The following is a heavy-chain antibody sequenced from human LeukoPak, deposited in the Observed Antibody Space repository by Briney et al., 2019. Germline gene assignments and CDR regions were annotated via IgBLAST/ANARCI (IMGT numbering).Heavy chain of an antibody. CDR3: ASEEFCGSTTCYPTWFDP. CDR1: GGSITSYH. D-gene: IGHD2-2*01. CDR2: ISYGGST. V-gene: IGHV4-59*01. Sequence: SETLSLTCTVSGGSITSYHWSWIRQPPGKGLEWIGYISYGGSTNYNPSLKSRVTISIDTSKNQFSLKLSSVTAADTAVYYCASEEFCGSTTCYPTWFDPWGKGTLVAVSS. J-gene: IGHJ5*02.